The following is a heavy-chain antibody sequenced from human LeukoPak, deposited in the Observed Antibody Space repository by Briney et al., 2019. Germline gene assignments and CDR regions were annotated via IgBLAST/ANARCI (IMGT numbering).Heavy chain of an antibody. D-gene: IGHD5-24*01. J-gene: IGHJ4*02. CDR2: IFRGGST. V-gene: IGHV3-66*02. CDR1: GFTFSSNY. Sequence: PGGSLRLSCVDSGFTFSSNYMSWVRQAPGKGLEWVSVIFRGGSTYHADSVKGRFTNSRDNSKNTLYLQMNSLRAEDTAVYYCARGDGYSSPFDYWGQGTLVTVSS. CDR3: ARGDGYSSPFDY.